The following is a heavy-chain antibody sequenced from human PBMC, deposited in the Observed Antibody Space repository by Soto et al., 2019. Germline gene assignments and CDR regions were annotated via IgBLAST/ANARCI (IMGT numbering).Heavy chain of an antibody. CDR3: AREYLDYGPDV. V-gene: IGHV3-30-3*01. CDR1: GFSFGRYA. Sequence: GGTLRLSCAASGFSFGRYAIRWVRQAPGKGLEWVASIPYDGGNRKYADSVKGRFTISRDNAKDMLYLHMSSLGPDDTSVYYCAREYLDYGPDVWGQGTSVTVSS. CDR2: IPYDGGNR. J-gene: IGHJ6*02.